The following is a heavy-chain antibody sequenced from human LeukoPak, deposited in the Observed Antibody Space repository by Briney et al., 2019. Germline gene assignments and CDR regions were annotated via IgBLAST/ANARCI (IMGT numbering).Heavy chain of an antibody. CDR1: GFTFSSYA. Sequence: GGSLRLSCAASGFTFSSYAMSWVRQAPGKGLEWVSDISGSGGSTYYADSVKGRFTISRDNSKNTLYLQMNSLRAEDTAVYYCAKDYTFGSGSYYYFDYWGQGTLVTVSS. CDR3: AKDYTFGSGSYYYFDY. J-gene: IGHJ4*02. D-gene: IGHD3-10*01. V-gene: IGHV3-23*01. CDR2: ISGSGGST.